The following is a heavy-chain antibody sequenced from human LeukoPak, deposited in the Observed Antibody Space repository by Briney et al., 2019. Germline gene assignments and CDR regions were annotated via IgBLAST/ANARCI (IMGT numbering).Heavy chain of an antibody. CDR2: ISAYNGNT. CDR3: ARESRARGREFDY. CDR1: GYTFITYG. Sequence: ASVKVSCKASGYTFITYGISWVRQAPGQGLEWMGWISAYNGNTNYAQKFQGRVTMTKDTSTSTAYMELRSLRSDDTAVYYCARESRARGREFDYWGQGTLVTVSS. V-gene: IGHV1-18*01. D-gene: IGHD3-16*01. J-gene: IGHJ4*02.